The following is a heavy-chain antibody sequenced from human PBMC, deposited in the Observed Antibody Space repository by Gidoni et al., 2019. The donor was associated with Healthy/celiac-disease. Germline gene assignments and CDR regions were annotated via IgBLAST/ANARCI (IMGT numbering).Heavy chain of an antibody. V-gene: IGHV3-9*01. CDR3: AKDMGPPGIAAATYYYYGMDV. Sequence: EVQLVESGGGLVQPGRSLRLSCSASGFTFAAYAMPWVRQAPGKGLGWVSGISWNSGSIGYADSVKGRFTISRDNAKNSLYLQMNSLRAEDTALYYCAKDMGPPGIAAATYYYYGMDVWGQGTTVTVSS. J-gene: IGHJ6*02. D-gene: IGHD6-13*01. CDR2: ISWNSGSI. CDR1: GFTFAAYA.